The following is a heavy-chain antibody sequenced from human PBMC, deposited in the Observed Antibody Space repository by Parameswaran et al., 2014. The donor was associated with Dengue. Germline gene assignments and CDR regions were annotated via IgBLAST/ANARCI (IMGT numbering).Heavy chain of an antibody. Sequence: WVRQAPGQGLEWMGGIMPMFDTTNYAQKFQDRITIVADKSTNTAYMELTSLRSEDTAAYYCARWCSSTSCRNYHAMDVWGQGTTVTVSS. V-gene: IGHV1-69*06. CDR2: IMPMFDTT. J-gene: IGHJ6*02. CDR3: ARWCSSTSCRNYHAMDV. D-gene: IGHD2-2*01.